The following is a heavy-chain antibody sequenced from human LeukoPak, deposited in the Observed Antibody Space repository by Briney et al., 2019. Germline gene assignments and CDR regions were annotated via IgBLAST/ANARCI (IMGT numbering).Heavy chain of an antibody. CDR3: AWTRYSSSWYYFHAFDI. Sequence: GGSLRLSCAASGFTVSSNYMSWVRQAPGKGLEWVSVIYSGGSTYYADSVKGRFTISRDNSKNTLYLQMNSLRAEDTAVYYCAWTRYSSSWYYFHAFDIWGQGTMVTVSS. V-gene: IGHV3-66*01. D-gene: IGHD6-13*01. CDR2: IYSGGST. CDR1: GFTVSSNY. J-gene: IGHJ3*02.